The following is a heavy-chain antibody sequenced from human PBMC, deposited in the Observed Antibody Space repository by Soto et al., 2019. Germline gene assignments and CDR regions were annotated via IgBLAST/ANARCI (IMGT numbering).Heavy chain of an antibody. CDR2: IIPIFGTA. CDR3: ARGWYYSDSSGYAFDY. Sequence: SVKVSCKASGDTFSSYAISWVRQAPGQGLEWMGGIIPIFGTANYAQKFKGRVTITADKSTSTAYMELISLRSEDTAMYYCARGWYYSDSSGYAFDYWGQGTQVTVSS. V-gene: IGHV1-69*06. J-gene: IGHJ4*02. D-gene: IGHD3-22*01. CDR1: GDTFSSYA.